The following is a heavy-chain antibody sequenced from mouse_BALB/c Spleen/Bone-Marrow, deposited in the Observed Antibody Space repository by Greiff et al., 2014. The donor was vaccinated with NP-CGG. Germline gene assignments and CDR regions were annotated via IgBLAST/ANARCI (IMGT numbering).Heavy chain of an antibody. V-gene: IGHV1-87*01. D-gene: IGHD1-2*01. Sequence: QVQLQQSGAELARPGASVKLSCKASGYNFTNHWMQWVKQRPGQGLEWIGAIYPGDGDTRYTQKFKGKATLTADKSSSTAYMQLSVLLTEVSSVYYGARWGVGYHCYFDVWGAGTTVTVSA. J-gene: IGHJ1*01. CDR1: GYNFTNHW. CDR3: ARWGVGYHCYFDV. CDR2: IYPGDGDT.